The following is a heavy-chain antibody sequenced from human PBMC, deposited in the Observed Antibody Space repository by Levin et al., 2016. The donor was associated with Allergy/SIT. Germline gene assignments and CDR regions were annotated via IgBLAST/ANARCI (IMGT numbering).Heavy chain of an antibody. CDR2: IIPMFGTA. Sequence: SVKVSCKASGGTFSSYAFSWVRQAPGQGLEWMGGIIPMFGTANYAQKFQGRVTITAEESTSTAYMELSSLGSEDTAVYYCASSVVVVADYYYGMDVWGQGTTVTVS. D-gene: IGHD2-15*01. CDR3: ASSVVVVADYYYGMDV. V-gene: IGHV1-69*13. CDR1: GGTFSSYA. J-gene: IGHJ6*02.